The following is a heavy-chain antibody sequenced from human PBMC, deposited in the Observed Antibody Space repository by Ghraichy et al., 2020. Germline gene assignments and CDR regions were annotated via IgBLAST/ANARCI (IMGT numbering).Heavy chain of an antibody. Sequence: GGSLRLSCAASGFTFSSHGMYWVRQAPGKGLEWVAVISNDGSHKYYGDSMKGRFTISRDNSKNTLFLQMNSLRSEDTAVYYCAKDSSSGHCSTHSCSFDNWGQGTLVTVSS. CDR2: ISNDGSHK. J-gene: IGHJ4*02. CDR1: GFTFSSHG. CDR3: AKDSSSGHCSTHSCSFDN. D-gene: IGHD2-15*01. V-gene: IGHV3-30*18.